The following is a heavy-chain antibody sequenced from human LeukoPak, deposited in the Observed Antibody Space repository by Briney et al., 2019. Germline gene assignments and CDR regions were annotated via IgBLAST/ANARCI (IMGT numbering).Heavy chain of an antibody. CDR2: IRGDGYDT. J-gene: IGHJ4*02. Sequence: GSLRLSCAASGFSFSDFWMHWVRQTPGKGLVWVSRIRGDGYDTNYADSVEGRFTISRDNARHTLYLQMNSLRADDTAVYYCASDRVLGSGSLDNWGQGTQVTVSS. CDR1: GFSFSDFW. D-gene: IGHD3-10*01. CDR3: ASDRVLGSGSLDN. V-gene: IGHV3-74*01.